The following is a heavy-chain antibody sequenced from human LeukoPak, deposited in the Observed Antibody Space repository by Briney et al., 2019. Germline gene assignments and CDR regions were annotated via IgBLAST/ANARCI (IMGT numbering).Heavy chain of an antibody. CDR2: VDHTGST. D-gene: IGHD1-1*01. Sequence: SETLSLTCSVSDDSITMYYWTWIRQPPGKGLEWIGYVDHTGSTNFNPSLNGRVSISRDTTKNLFSLRLRSVTAADTAVYFCARGRVSSSTWYSTYYCYFYMDVWGKGTTVTVSS. CDR1: DDSITMYY. V-gene: IGHV4-59*01. CDR3: ARGRVSSSTWYSTYYCYFYMDV. J-gene: IGHJ6*03.